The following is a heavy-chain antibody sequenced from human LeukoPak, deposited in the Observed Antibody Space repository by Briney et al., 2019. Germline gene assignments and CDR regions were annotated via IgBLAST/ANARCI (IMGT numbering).Heavy chain of an antibody. CDR2: IIPIFGTA. Sequence: SVKVSCKASGGTFSSYAISWVRQAPGQGLEWMGRIIPIFGTANYAQKFQGRVTITADKSTSTAYMELGSLRSEDTAVYYCAREGGRPVAPDYWGQGTLVTVSS. CDR1: GGTFSSYA. V-gene: IGHV1-69*06. J-gene: IGHJ4*01. D-gene: IGHD6-19*01. CDR3: AREGGRPVAPDY.